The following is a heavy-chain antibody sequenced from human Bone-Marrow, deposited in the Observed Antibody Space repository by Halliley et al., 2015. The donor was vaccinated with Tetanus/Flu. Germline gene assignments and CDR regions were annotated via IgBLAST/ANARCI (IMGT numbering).Heavy chain of an antibody. CDR2: PNHSGSP. D-gene: IGHD3-3*01. CDR3: ARAYDFWSPYYYYAMDV. V-gene: IGHV4-34*01. Sequence: KPNHSGSPPSTPSLKSRVPISVDPPKNQFSLGLSSVTAADTAVYYCARAYDFWSPYYYYAMDVWGQGTTVTVS. J-gene: IGHJ6*02.